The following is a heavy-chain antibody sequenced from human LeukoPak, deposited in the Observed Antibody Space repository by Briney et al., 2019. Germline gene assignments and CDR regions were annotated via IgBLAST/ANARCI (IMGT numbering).Heavy chain of an antibody. CDR1: GFTFSSYA. D-gene: IGHD4-17*01. CDR3: ARAERDYTVTYEGLGVAFDI. J-gene: IGHJ3*02. CDR2: ISSNGGST. Sequence: GGSLRLSCAASGFTFSSYAMHWVRQAPGKGLEYVSAISSNGGSTYYANSVKGRFTISRDNSKNTLYLQMGSLRAEDMAVYYCARAERDYTVTYEGLGVAFDIWGQGTMVTVSS. V-gene: IGHV3-64*01.